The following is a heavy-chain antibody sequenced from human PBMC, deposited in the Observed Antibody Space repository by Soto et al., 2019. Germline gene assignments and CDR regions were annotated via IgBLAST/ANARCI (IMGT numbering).Heavy chain of an antibody. CDR2: INPSGGST. CDR3: ASYSGSYLPGMDV. J-gene: IGHJ6*02. CDR1: GYTFTSYY. V-gene: IGHV1-46*01. D-gene: IGHD1-26*01. Sequence: ASVKVSGKASGYTFTSYYMHWVRQAPGQGLEWMGIINPSGGSTSYAQKFQGRVTMTRDTSTSTVYMELSSLRSEDTAVYYCASYSGSYLPGMDVWGQGTTVTVSS.